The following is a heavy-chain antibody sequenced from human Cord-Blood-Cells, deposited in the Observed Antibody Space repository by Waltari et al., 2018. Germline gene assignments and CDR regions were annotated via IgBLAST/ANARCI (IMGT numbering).Heavy chain of an antibody. CDR1: GYTLTCYG. V-gene: IGHV1-18*04. CDR2: ISAYNGNT. CDR3: ARVRRRGSGSYDAFDI. J-gene: IGHJ3*02. D-gene: IGHD3-10*01. Sequence: QVQLVQSGAEVNKHGASVKVSRTASGYTLTCYGISCMRQAHGQGLEWMGWISAYNGNTNYAQKLQGRVTMTTDTSTSTAYMELRSLRSDDTAVYYCARVRRRGSGSYDAFDIWGQGTMVTVSS.